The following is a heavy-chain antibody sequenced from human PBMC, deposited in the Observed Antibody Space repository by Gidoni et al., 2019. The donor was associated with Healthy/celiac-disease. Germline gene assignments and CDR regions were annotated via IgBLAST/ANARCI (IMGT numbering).Heavy chain of an antibody. CDR3: ARYGGVYGMDV. V-gene: IGHV3-21*01. CDR1: GFTFSSYS. J-gene: IGHJ6*02. Sequence: EVQLVESGGGWVKPGGSLRLACAASGFTFSSYSMNWVRQAPGKGLEWFSSISSCSSYISYSDSVKGRFTISRDNAKTSLYLQMTSLRAEDTAVYYCARYGGVYGMDVWGQGTTVTVSS. CDR2: ISSCSSYI. D-gene: IGHD3-16*01.